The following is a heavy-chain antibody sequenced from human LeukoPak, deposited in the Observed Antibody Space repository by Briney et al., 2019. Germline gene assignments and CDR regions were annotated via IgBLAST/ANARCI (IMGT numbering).Heavy chain of an antibody. CDR2: IYTSGST. D-gene: IGHD2-15*01. Sequence: PSETLSLTCTVSGGSISSGSYYWSWVRQPAGKGLEWIGRIYTSGSTNYNPSLKSRVTISVDTSKNQFSLKLSSVTAADTAVYYCARDRRSFIDYWGQGTLVTVSS. V-gene: IGHV4-61*02. CDR3: ARDRRSFIDY. J-gene: IGHJ4*02. CDR1: GGSISSGSYY.